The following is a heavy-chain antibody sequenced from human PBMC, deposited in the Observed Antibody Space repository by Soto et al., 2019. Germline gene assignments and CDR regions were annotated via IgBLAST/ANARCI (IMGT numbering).Heavy chain of an antibody. V-gene: IGHV4-61*01. CDR3: ASVGIVPLRGGSSAKDD. CDR1: GGSVSSGSYY. Sequence: QVQLQESGPGLVKPSETLSLTCTVSGGSVSSGSYYWSWIRQPPGKGLEWIGYIYYSGSTNYNPSLQSRATISVDTSKIQFSLKLSSVTAADTAVYYCASVGIVPLRGGSSAKDDWGQGTLVTVSS. D-gene: IGHD6-13*01. J-gene: IGHJ4*02. CDR2: IYYSGST.